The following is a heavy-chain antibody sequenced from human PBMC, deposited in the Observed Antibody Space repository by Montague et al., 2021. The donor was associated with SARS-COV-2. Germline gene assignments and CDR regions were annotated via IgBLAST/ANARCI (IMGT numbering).Heavy chain of an antibody. J-gene: IGHJ5*01. CDR3: IRGLVSVDS. Sequence: TLSLTCTVSGGSISSGSYYWSWIRQPAGKGLEWIGRVYASGXTXYXPSLKSRVTISLDTSKNQFSMRLSSVTAADTALYYCIRGLVSVDSWGQGTPVTVSS. CDR1: GGSISSGSYY. D-gene: IGHD6-6*01. V-gene: IGHV4-61*02. CDR2: VYASGXT.